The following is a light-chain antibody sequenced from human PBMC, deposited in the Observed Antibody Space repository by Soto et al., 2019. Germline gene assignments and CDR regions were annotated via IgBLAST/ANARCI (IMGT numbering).Light chain of an antibody. CDR3: CSYAGSYTGV. J-gene: IGLJ1*01. V-gene: IGLV2-11*01. Sequence: QPVLTQPRSVSGSPGQSVTISCTGTSSDVGGYNYVSWYEQNPVKAPKLMIYDVTKRPSGVPDLFSGSKSGNTASLTISGLQAEDEADYYCCSYAGSYTGVFGTGTKLTVL. CDR2: DVT. CDR1: SSDVGGYNY.